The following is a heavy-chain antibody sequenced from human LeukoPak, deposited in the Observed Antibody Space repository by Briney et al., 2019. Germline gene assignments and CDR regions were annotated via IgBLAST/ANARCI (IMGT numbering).Heavy chain of an antibody. CDR1: GFTVSSNY. CDR3: ARVGLGYCSGGSCYSRYFQH. D-gene: IGHD2-15*01. J-gene: IGHJ1*01. Sequence: PGGSLRLSCAASGFTVSSNYMSWVRQAPGKGLEWVANIKQDGSEKYYVDSVKGRFTISRDNAKNSLYLQMNSLRAEDTAVYYCARVGLGYCSGGSCYSRYFQHWGQGTLVTVSS. CDR2: IKQDGSEK. V-gene: IGHV3-7*01.